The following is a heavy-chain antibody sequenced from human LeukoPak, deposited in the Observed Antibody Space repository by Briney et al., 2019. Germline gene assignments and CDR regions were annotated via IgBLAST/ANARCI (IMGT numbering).Heavy chain of an antibody. Sequence: PETPSDSRDVSGGSVTSTNGWTWFRQPPGKGLEWIGEVHLDGRTNYNPSLKSRFIMSVDLPENQISLKLTSVTAADTAVYYCARESGFNRALDIWGQGTMVTVSS. V-gene: IGHV4-4*03. J-gene: IGHJ3*02. D-gene: IGHD1-14*01. CDR2: VHLDGRT. CDR1: GGSVTSTNG. CDR3: ARESGFNRALDI.